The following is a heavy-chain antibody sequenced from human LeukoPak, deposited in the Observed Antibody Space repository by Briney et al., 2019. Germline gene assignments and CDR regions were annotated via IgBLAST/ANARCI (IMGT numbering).Heavy chain of an antibody. CDR2: ISNRGGST. CDR3: TKDGLRGYDFDY. CDR1: GFTISDFA. Sequence: PWGSLRLSCAASGFTISDFAMSWVRLAPGQGLKWVSTISNRGGSTNFADSVRGRFTISRDNSKNTLYLQMNSLRADDTALYYCTKDGLRGYDFDYWGQGVLVTVSS. V-gene: IGHV3-23*01. D-gene: IGHD5-12*01. J-gene: IGHJ4*02.